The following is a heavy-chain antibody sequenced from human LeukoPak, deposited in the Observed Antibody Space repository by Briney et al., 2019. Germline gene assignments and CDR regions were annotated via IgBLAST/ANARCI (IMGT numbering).Heavy chain of an antibody. CDR3: ARCLGVGATDYYFDY. V-gene: IGHV1-18*01. D-gene: IGHD1-26*01. CDR1: GYTFTSYG. J-gene: IGHJ4*02. CDR2: ISAYNGNT. Sequence: ASVKVSCKASGYTFTSYGISWVRQAPGQGLEWMGWISAYNGNTNYAQKLQGRVTMTRDTSTSTVYMELSSLRSEDTAVYYCARCLGVGATDYYFDYWGQGTLVTVSS.